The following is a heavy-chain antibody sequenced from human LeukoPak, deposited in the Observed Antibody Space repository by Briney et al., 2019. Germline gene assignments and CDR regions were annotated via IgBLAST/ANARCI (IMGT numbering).Heavy chain of an antibody. CDR1: GYSISSGYY. Sequence: PSETLSLTCVVSGYSISSGYYWGWIRQPPEKGLEWIGSISQGGSGSAYYDPSLKSRVTLSVDTSENHFSLTMRSVTAADTAIYYCARVIAAAGSRYFQQWGQGTLVTVSS. D-gene: IGHD6-13*01. CDR3: ARVIAAAGSRYFQQ. J-gene: IGHJ1*01. CDR2: ISQGGSGSA. V-gene: IGHV4-38-2*01.